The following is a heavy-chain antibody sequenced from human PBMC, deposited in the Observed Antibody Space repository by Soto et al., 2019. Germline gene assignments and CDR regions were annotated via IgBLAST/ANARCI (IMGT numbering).Heavy chain of an antibody. CDR1: GGSISSGDYY. CDR3: ARDAHYYDSSGPTNWFDP. V-gene: IGHV4-30-4*01. J-gene: IGHJ5*02. Sequence: SETLSLTCTVSGGSISSGDYYWSWIRQPPGKGLEWIGYIYCSGSTYYNPSLKSRVTISVDTSKNQFSLKLSSVTAADTAVYYCARDAHYYDSSGPTNWFDPWGQGTLVTVSS. CDR2: IYCSGST. D-gene: IGHD3-22*01.